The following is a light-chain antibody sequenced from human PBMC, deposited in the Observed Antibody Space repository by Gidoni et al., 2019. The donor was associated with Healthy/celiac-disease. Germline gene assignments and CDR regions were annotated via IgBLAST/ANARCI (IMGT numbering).Light chain of an antibody. CDR3: AAWDDSLSGPVV. CDR1: SSNLGSNY. Sequence: QSVLTQPPSASGTPGPRVTISCSGSSSNLGSNYVYWYQQLPGTAPKLLIYRNNQRPSGVPDRFSGSKSGTSASLAISGLRSEDEADYYCAAWDDSLSGPVVFSGGTKLTVL. CDR2: RNN. J-gene: IGLJ2*01. V-gene: IGLV1-47*01.